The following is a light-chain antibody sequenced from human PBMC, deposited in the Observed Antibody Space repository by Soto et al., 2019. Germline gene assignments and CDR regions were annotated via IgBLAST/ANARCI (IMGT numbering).Light chain of an antibody. V-gene: IGLV4-69*01. CDR3: QTWGTGVVV. CDR2: LNSDGSH. J-gene: IGLJ2*01. Sequence: QAVVTQSPSASASLGASVKLTCTLSSGHSSYSIAWHQQQPQKGPRYLMKLNSDGSHNRGDGIPDRFSGSSSGAERYLTISRLQSEDEADFYCQTWGTGVVVFGGGTKLTVL. CDR1: SGHSSYS.